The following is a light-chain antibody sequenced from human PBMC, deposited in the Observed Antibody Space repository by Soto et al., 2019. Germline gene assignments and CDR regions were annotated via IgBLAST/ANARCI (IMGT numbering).Light chain of an antibody. J-gene: IGKJ3*01. CDR2: GAS. CDR3: QQSYSTPLT. Sequence: DIQLTQSPSSLSASVGDRVTITCRASLNINTFLNWYQQKPGKAPKPLIYGASRLQRGVQSRFSGSRSGTDFTLNISSLQPEDFGTYYCQQSYSTPLTFGPGTKVYIK. CDR1: LNINTF. V-gene: IGKV1-39*01.